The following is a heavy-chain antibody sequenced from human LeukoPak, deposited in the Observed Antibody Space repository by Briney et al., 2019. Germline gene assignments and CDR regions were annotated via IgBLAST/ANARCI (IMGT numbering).Heavy chain of an antibody. CDR3: ARDGTGPKIAAAGTPDFDY. D-gene: IGHD6-13*01. Sequence: GASVKVSCKASGYTFTSYGISWVRQAPGQGPEWMGRISAYNGNTNYAQKLQGRVTMTTDTSTSTAYMEPRSLRSDDTAVYYCARDGTGPKIAAAGTPDFDYWGQGTLVTVSS. CDR1: GYTFTSYG. CDR2: ISAYNGNT. V-gene: IGHV1-18*01. J-gene: IGHJ4*02.